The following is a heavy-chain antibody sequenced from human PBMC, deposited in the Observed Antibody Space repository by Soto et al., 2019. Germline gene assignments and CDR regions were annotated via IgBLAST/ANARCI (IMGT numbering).Heavy chain of an antibody. V-gene: IGHV3-23*01. Sequence: GGSLRLSCAASGFAFSTYAMTWVRQAPGKGLEWVSVISGSGGSSYYAASVKGRFTISRDNSKNTLFLQMNGLRAEDTAVYYCAKVTKRAAAGRYEYYKYGMDVWGQGTTVTVSS. CDR3: AKVTKRAAAGRYEYYKYGMDV. CDR1: GFAFSTYA. J-gene: IGHJ6*02. CDR2: ISGSGGSS. D-gene: IGHD6-13*01.